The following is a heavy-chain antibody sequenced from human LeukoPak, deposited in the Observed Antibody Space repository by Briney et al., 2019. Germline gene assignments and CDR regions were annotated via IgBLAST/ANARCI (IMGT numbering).Heavy chain of an antibody. J-gene: IGHJ4*02. CDR1: GGSFSGYY. D-gene: IGHD3-10*01. V-gene: IGHV4-34*01. Sequence: SETLSLTCAVYGGSFSGYYWSWIRQPPGKGLEWIGEINHSGSTNYNPSLKSRATISVDTSKNQFSLKLSSVTAADTAVYYCARASLGSGTVFDYWGQGTLVTVSS. CDR3: ARASLGSGTVFDY. CDR2: INHSGST.